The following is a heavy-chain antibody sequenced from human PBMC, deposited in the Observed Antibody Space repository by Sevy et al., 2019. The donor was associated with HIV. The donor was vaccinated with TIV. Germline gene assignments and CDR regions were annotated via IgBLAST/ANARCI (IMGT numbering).Heavy chain of an antibody. CDR1: GYTFTGYY. CDR3: ARAGGNYCSSTSCYTWFDP. D-gene: IGHD2-2*02. CDR2: INTNSGGT. Sequence: ASVKVSCKASGYTFTGYYMHWVRQAPGQGLEWMGWINTNSGGTNYAQKFQGRVTMTRDTSISTAYMELSRLRSDDTAVYYCARAGGNYCSSTSCYTWFDPWGQGTLVTVSS. V-gene: IGHV1-2*02. J-gene: IGHJ5*02.